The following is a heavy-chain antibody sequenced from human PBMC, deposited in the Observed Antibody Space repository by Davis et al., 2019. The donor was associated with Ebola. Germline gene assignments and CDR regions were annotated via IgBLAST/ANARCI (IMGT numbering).Heavy chain of an antibody. D-gene: IGHD1-26*01. V-gene: IGHV3-30*18. CDR2: ISYDGSNK. J-gene: IGHJ3*01. CDR1: GFTFSSYG. Sequence: GGSLRLSCAASGFTFSSYGMHWVRQAPGKGLEWVAVISYDGSNKYYADSVKGRFTISRDNSKNTLYLQMNSLRAEDTAVYYCAKDLGRTSGSNEWGQGTVVTVSS. CDR3: AKDLGRTSGSNE.